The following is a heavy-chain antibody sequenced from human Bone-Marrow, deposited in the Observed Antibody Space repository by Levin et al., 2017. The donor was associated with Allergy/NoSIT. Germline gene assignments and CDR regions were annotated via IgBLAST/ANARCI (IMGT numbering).Heavy chain of an antibody. J-gene: IGHJ4*02. Sequence: PGESLKISCAASGFTFTSYAMSWVRQAPGKGLEWVSAINGGGSSTYYADSVKGRFTFSRDNSKNTLYLQMSSLRAEDTAVYYCAKNYYDSNGYSPSFDYWGQGTLVTVSS. D-gene: IGHD3-22*01. CDR3: AKNYYDSNGYSPSFDY. V-gene: IGHV3-23*01. CDR1: GFTFTSYA. CDR2: INGGGSST.